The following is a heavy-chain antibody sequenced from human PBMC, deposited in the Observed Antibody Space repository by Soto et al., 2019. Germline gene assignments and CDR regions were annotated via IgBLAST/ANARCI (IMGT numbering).Heavy chain of an antibody. Sequence: PSETLSLTCAVYGGSFSGYYWSWIRQPPGKGLEWIGEINHRGSTSYNPSLKSRVTISVDTSKNQFSLMVDPVTAADTAVYYCARARFQVLYGKPYFDSWGQGTLVTVSS. J-gene: IGHJ4*02. CDR1: GGSFSGYY. CDR3: ARARFQVLYGKPYFDS. CDR2: INHRGST. D-gene: IGHD2-2*02. V-gene: IGHV4-34*01.